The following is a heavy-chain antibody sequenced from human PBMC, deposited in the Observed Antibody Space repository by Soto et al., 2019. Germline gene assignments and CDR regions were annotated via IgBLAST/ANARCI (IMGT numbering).Heavy chain of an antibody. CDR3: TPLALKYSSGWYEFSD. CDR1: GFTFSNVW. D-gene: IGHD6-19*01. J-gene: IGHJ4*02. Sequence: EVQLVESGGGLVKPGGSLRLSCAASGFTFSNVWMNWVRQAPGKGREWVGRIKSKTDGGTTDYAAPVKGRFTISRDDSKNKLYLQMNSLNTEDTAVYYCTPLALKYSSGWYEFSDWGQGTLVTVSS. CDR2: IKSKTDGGTT. V-gene: IGHV3-15*07.